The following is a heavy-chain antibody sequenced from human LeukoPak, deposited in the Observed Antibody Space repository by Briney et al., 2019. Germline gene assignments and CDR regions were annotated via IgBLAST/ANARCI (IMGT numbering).Heavy chain of an antibody. CDR1: GYTFRNYY. J-gene: IGHJ4*02. D-gene: IGHD1-26*01. V-gene: IGHV1-2*02. CDR2: INFNRGDT. CDR3: ARDKSNGIGIVY. Sequence: GASVKVSCKASGYTFRNYYIHWVRQAPGHGLEYMGWINFNRGDTNYAEKFQGRVTITRDTSIDTVYMDLSSLRSDDTALYYCARDKSNGIGIVYWGQGTPVTVSS.